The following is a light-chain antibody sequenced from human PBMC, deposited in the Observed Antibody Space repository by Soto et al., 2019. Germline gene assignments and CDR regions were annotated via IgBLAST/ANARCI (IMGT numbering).Light chain of an antibody. CDR3: AAWDDSLSGWV. CDR2: RNN. J-gene: IGLJ3*02. CDR1: SSNIGSNY. Sequence: QSVLTQPPSASGTPGQRVTISCSGSSSNIGSNYVYWYQQLPGTAPKLLIYRNNQRPSGVPDRFSGSKSGTSASLAISGLRSEDEADYYCAAWDDSLSGWVFGGGTKPIVL. V-gene: IGLV1-47*01.